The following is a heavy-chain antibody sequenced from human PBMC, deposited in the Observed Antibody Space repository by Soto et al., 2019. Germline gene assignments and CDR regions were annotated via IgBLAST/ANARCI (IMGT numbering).Heavy chain of an antibody. J-gene: IGHJ4*02. Sequence: QLHLQESGPGLVKPSETLSLICTVSGVSISNTSYYWGWIRQPPGKRLEWIGTIYYSGTTYYNPSLKGRVTITVDTSKNHFSLKLTSVTAADTAVYYCARHGSYWGQGTLVTVSS. CDR3: ARHGSY. CDR1: GVSISNTSYY. V-gene: IGHV4-39*01. CDR2: IYYSGTT.